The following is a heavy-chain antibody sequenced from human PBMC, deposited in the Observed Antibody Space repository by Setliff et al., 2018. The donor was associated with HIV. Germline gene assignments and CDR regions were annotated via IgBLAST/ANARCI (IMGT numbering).Heavy chain of an antibody. CDR2: IYYSGST. CDR1: GGSISSSSYY. J-gene: IGHJ4*02. CDR3: ARQGLVLVPASIDWRLPPSPIDY. Sequence: SETLSLTCTVSGGSISSSSYYWGWIRQPPGKGLEWIGSIYYSGSTYYNPSLKTRVTISVDPSKNQFSLKLSSVTAADTAVYYCARQGLVLVPASIDWRLPPSPIDYWGQGALVTVSS. V-gene: IGHV4-39*01. D-gene: IGHD2-2*01.